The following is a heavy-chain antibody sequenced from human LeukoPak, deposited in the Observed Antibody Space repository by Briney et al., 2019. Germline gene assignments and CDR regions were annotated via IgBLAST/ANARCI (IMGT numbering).Heavy chain of an antibody. J-gene: IGHJ4*02. V-gene: IGHV3-23*01. Sequence: GGSLRLSCAASGFTFSRYWMHWVRQAPGKGLEWVSAISGSGGSTYYADSVKGRFTISRDNSKNTLYLQMNSLRAEDTAVYYCAKDLGGGPHDTHWGQGTLVTVSS. CDR1: GFTFSRYW. D-gene: IGHD3-16*01. CDR2: ISGSGGST. CDR3: AKDLGGGPHDTH.